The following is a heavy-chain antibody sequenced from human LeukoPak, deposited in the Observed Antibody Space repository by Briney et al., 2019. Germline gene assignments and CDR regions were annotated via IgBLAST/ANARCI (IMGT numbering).Heavy chain of an antibody. Sequence: PGGSLRLSCAASGFTCSHFWMSWVRQAPGKGREWVAYIKKTGSETYYVDSVKGRFTITRDNTRNSLFLQMYSLRAEDTAVYFCAREDGYCSGGNCYSYFDSWGQGTLVTVSS. CDR1: GFTCSHFW. CDR3: AREDGYCSGGNCYSYFDS. V-gene: IGHV3-7*01. CDR2: IKKTGSET. D-gene: IGHD2-15*01. J-gene: IGHJ4*02.